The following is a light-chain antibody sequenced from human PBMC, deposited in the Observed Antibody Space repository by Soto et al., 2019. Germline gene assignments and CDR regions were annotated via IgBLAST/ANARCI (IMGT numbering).Light chain of an antibody. CDR1: QSISSW. CDR2: KAS. Sequence: DIRMTQSPSTLSASVGDRVTITYRASQSISSWLAWYQQKPGKAPKLLIYKASRLESGVPSRFSGSGAGAELALTISSLQPYDFATYYCQQYDSDPWTFGQGTKVEIK. J-gene: IGKJ1*01. V-gene: IGKV1-5*03. CDR3: QQYDSDPWT.